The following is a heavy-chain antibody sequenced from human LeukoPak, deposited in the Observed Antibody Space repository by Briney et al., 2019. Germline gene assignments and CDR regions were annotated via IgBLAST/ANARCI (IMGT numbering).Heavy chain of an antibody. D-gene: IGHD3-10*01. V-gene: IGHV4-4*07. Sequence: SETLSLTCTVAGRSISSYYWSWIRQPARKGPEWIGRIYTSGSTNYNPSLKSRVTMSVDTSKNQFSPKLSSVTAADTAVYYCARVAYYGSGSYSNYYYYYMDVSGKGTTVTVSS. J-gene: IGHJ6*03. CDR2: IYTSGST. CDR1: GRSISSYY. CDR3: ARVAYYGSGSYSNYYYYYMDV.